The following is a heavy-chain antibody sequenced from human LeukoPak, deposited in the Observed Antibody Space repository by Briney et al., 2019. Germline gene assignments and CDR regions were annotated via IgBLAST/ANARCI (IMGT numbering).Heavy chain of an antibody. V-gene: IGHV4-59*11. CDR3: ARDQNLFTNGWDNWLDP. Sequence: SETLSLTCTVSGGSISSHYWSWIRQPPGKGLEWIGYIYYRGRGSSEYNPSLKSRVTISVDTSKNQFSLKLISVTAADTAVYYCARDQNLFTNGWDNWLDPWGQGTLVTVSS. D-gene: IGHD2-8*01. CDR2: IYYRGRGSS. CDR1: GGSISSHY. J-gene: IGHJ5*02.